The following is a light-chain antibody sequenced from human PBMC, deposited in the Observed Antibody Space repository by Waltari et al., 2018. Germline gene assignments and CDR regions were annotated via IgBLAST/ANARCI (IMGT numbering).Light chain of an antibody. Sequence: DIQMTQFPSSLSASVGDSVTLSCRASQAINNYLAWYQQKPGKLPKLLIYATSTLQSGVPSRFSGSGTGTDFTLTIRSLQPEDVATYYCQKYNSAFLSFGGGTKVEIK. CDR1: QAINNY. CDR3: QKYNSAFLS. V-gene: IGKV1-27*01. J-gene: IGKJ4*01. CDR2: ATS.